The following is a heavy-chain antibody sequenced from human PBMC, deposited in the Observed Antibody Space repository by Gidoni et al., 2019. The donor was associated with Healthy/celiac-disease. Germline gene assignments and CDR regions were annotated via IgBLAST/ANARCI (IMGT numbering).Heavy chain of an antibody. J-gene: IGHJ4*02. V-gene: IGHV4-31*03. CDR3: AREYCTNGVCQFDY. Sequence: QVQLQESGPGLVKPSQTLSLTCPVSGGSISSGGYYWSWIRQHPGKGLEWIGYIYYSGSTYYNPSLKSRVTISVDTSKNQFSLKLSSVTAADTAVYYCAREYCTNGVCQFDYWGQGTLVTVSS. CDR2: IYYSGST. D-gene: IGHD2-8*01. CDR1: GGSISSGGYY.